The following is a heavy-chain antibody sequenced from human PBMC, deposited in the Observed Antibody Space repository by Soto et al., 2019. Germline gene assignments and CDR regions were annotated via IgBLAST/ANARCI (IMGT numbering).Heavy chain of an antibody. CDR2: IDGSGGIT. CDR3: VKNSGWFNT. CDR1: GFTFGTTD. Sequence: GGALRLSCAASGFTFGTTDMSWVRQAPGEGLEWVSTIDGSGGITYYADSVKGRFTISRDNSRNTVYLQMNSLRGDDTALYYCVKNSGWFNTWGQGALVTVSS. J-gene: IGHJ5*02. D-gene: IGHD3-10*01. V-gene: IGHV3-23*01.